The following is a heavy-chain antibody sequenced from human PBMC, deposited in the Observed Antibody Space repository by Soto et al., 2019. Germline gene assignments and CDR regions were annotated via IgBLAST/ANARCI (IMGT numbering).Heavy chain of an antibody. CDR1: GGTFSRYT. Sequence: QVQLVQSGAEVKKPGSSVKVSCKASGGTFSRYTINWVRQAPGQGLEWMGRIIPIAAIANYTQKFQGRVTITGKNSPTTAYRDLSSRRSDAPAVYYWARGSTIVGGPPSGFAPGGQETRVTVSS. J-gene: IGHJ5*02. CDR2: IIPIAAIA. V-gene: IGHV1-69*02. CDR3: ARGSTIVGGPPSGFAP. D-gene: IGHD3-10*01.